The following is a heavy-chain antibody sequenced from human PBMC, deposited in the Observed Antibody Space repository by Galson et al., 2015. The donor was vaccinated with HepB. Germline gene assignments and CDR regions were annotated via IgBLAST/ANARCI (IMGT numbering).Heavy chain of an antibody. CDR1: GFTFSRYS. CDR2: ISISGSTI. Sequence: LRLSCAASGFTFSRYSMNWVRQAPGKGLEWISYISISGSTIYYSDSVEGRFTVSRDNGKSSLYLQMNSLRADDTAVYYCARCPFTDYYGSGIYFDYWGHGTPVTVSS. D-gene: IGHD3-10*01. CDR3: ARCPFTDYYGSGIYFDY. J-gene: IGHJ4*03. V-gene: IGHV3-48*01.